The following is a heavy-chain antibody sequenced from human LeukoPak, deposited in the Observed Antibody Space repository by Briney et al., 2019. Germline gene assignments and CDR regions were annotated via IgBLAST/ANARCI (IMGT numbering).Heavy chain of an antibody. CDR1: GGSNSSHY. Sequence: SETLSLTCTISGGSNSSHYWSWIRQPPGKGLEWIGYIYYSGSTNYNPSLKSRVTISVDTSKNQFSLKLSSVTAADTAVYYCARDLSGYDYYFDYWGQGTLVTVSS. J-gene: IGHJ4*02. CDR2: IYYSGST. CDR3: ARDLSGYDYYFDY. D-gene: IGHD5-12*01. V-gene: IGHV4-59*11.